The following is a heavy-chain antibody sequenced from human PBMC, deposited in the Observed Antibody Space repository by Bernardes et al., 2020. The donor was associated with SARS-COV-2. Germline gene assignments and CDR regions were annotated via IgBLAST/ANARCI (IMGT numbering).Heavy chain of an antibody. D-gene: IGHD3-16*01. V-gene: IGHV4-61*01. CDR2: IYYSGRT. CDR1: GGSVSSGSYY. J-gene: IGHJ5*02. Sequence: SETLSLTCTVSGGSVSSGSYYWSWIRQPPGKGLEWIGYIYYSGRTNYNPSLKSRVTISVDTSKNQFSLKLSSVTAADTAVYYCARAQIGGTADTSSFDPWGQGTLVTVSS. CDR3: ARAQIGGTADTSSFDP.